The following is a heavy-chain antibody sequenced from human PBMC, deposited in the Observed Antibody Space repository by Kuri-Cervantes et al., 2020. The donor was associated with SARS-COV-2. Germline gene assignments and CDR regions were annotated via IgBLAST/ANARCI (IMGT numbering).Heavy chain of an antibody. CDR2: IYYRGST. V-gene: IGHV4-4*07. Sequence: ESLKISCTVSGGSISSYYWSWIRQPAGKGLEWIGSIYYRGSTYYNPSLKSRVTISVDTSKNQFSLKLSSVTAADTAVYYCARVTGSSSWYDSRPNHNWFDPWGQGTLVTVSS. CDR1: GGSISSYY. D-gene: IGHD6-13*01. CDR3: ARVTGSSSWYDSRPNHNWFDP. J-gene: IGHJ5*02.